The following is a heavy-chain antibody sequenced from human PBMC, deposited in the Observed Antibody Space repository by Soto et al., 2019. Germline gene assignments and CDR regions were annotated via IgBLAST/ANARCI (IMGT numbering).Heavy chain of an antibody. CDR3: AREGGSGYDILTGYYWGWYFDL. J-gene: IGHJ2*01. V-gene: IGHV3-7*03. CDR2: IKQDGSEK. D-gene: IGHD3-9*01. CDR1: GFTFSSYW. Sequence: GGSLRLSCAASGFTFSSYWMSWVRQAPGKGLEWVANIKQDGSEKYYVDSVKGRFTTSRDNAKNSLYLQMNSPRAEDTAVYYCAREGGSGYDILTGYYWGWYFDLWGRGTLVTVSS.